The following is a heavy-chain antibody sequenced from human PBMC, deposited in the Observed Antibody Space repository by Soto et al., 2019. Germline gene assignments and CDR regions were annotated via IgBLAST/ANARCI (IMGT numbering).Heavy chain of an antibody. V-gene: IGHV3-74*01. CDR3: AALFAGFEI. CDR1: GFTFSSHW. Sequence: EVQVVESGGDLVQPGGSLRLSCVASGFTFSSHWMHWVRQVPGKGLVWVAHITADGSSATYADSVKGRFTISRDNAKNTLYLQMNTLRVEDTAVYYCAALFAGFEIWGQGTMVTVSS. CDR2: ITADGSSA. J-gene: IGHJ3*02.